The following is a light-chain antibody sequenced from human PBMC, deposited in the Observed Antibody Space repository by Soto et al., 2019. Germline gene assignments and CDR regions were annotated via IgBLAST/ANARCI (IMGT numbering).Light chain of an antibody. CDR3: AAWDDSLNAAV. CDR2: SNN. J-gene: IGLJ7*01. CDR1: SSNIGSNT. Sequence: QSVLTQPPSASGTPGQRVTISCSGSSSNIGSNTVNWYQQLPGTAPKLLIYSNNQRPSGVPDRFSGSKSGTSASLAISGRQSEDEADYYCAAWDDSLNAAVFGGGTQLTVL. V-gene: IGLV1-44*01.